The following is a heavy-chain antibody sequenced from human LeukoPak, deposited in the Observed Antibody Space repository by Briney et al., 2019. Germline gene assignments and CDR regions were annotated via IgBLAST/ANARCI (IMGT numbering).Heavy chain of an antibody. Sequence: AVKVSCKASGGTFSSYAISWVRQAPGQGLEWMGGIIPIFGTANYAQKFQGRVTITADESTSTAYTELSSLRSEDTAVYYCARTEVDWNDDAFDIWGQGTMVTVSS. J-gene: IGHJ3*02. CDR2: IIPIFGTA. D-gene: IGHD1-1*01. CDR3: ARTEVDWNDDAFDI. V-gene: IGHV1-69*13. CDR1: GGTFSSYA.